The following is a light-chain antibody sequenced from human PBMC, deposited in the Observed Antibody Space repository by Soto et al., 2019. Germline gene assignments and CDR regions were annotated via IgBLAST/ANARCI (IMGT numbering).Light chain of an antibody. CDR3: QQRSNWPLT. CDR1: QSVSSY. CDR2: DAS. V-gene: IGKV3-11*01. J-gene: IGKJ4*01. Sequence: EIVLTQSPATLSLSPGERATLSCRASQSVSSYLAWYQQKPGQAPRLLIYDASNSATDIPARFSGSGSGTDFTLTISSLEPEDFAVYHCQQRSNWPLTFGGGTKVEIK.